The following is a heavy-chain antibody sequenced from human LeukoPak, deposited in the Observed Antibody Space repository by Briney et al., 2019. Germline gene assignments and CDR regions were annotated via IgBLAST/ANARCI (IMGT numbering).Heavy chain of an antibody. D-gene: IGHD5-24*01. CDR2: ISGTTNYL. CDR3: ARDQYVATIGHEY. Sequence: GGSVRLSCAASGFTFRSYYMKWVPQAPGKGLEWVSSISGTTNYLYYADSVKGRFTISRDNAKNSLYLQMNDLRADDTAVYYCARDQYVATIGHEYWGQGTLVTVSS. V-gene: IGHV3-21*01. CDR1: GFTFRSYY. J-gene: IGHJ4*02.